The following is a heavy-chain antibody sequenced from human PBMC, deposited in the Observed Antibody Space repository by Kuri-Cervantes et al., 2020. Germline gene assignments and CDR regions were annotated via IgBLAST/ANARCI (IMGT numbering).Heavy chain of an antibody. CDR2: IYYSGST. CDR1: GGSISGFY. D-gene: IGHD2-15*01. Sequence: GSLRLSCTVSGGSISGFYWSWMRQPPGKGLEWIGYIYYSGSTNYNPSLKSRVIISVDTSKNQFSLKLSSVTAADTAVYYCARGTRRGAVLRYCSGGSCRNWFDPWGQGTLVTVSS. V-gene: IGHV4-59*01. J-gene: IGHJ5*02. CDR3: ARGTRRGAVLRYCSGGSCRNWFDP.